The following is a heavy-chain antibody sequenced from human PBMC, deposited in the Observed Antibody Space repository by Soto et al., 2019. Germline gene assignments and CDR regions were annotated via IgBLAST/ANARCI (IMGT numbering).Heavy chain of an antibody. D-gene: IGHD2-21*02. CDR2: IYYSGST. CDR3: AIRLVVTAIFDY. Sequence: QVQLQESGPGLVKPSQTLSLTCTVSGGSISSGDYYWSWISQHPGKGLEWIGYIYYSGSTYYNPSLKSRGTISVDPSKNQFSLKLRSVTAADTAVYYCAIRLVVTAIFDYWGQGTLVTVSS. CDR1: GGSISSGDYY. J-gene: IGHJ4*02. V-gene: IGHV4-30-4*01.